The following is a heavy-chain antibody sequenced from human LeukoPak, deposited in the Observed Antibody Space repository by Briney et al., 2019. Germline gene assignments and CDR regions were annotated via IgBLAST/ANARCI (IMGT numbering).Heavy chain of an antibody. V-gene: IGHV4-34*01. CDR3: ARRRIVVVPAAIEVWFDP. D-gene: IGHD2-2*02. J-gene: IGHJ5*02. CDR1: GGSFSGYY. CDR2: INHSGST. Sequence: SETLSLTCAVYGGSFSGYYWSWIRQPPGKGLEWIGEINHSGSTNYNPSLKSRVTISVDTSKNQFSLKLNSVTAADTAVYYCARRRIVVVPAAIEVWFDPWGQGTLVTVSS.